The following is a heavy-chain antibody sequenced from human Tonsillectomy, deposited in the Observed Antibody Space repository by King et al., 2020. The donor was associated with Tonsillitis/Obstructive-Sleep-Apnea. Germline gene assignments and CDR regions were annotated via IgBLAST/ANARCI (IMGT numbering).Heavy chain of an antibody. CDR1: GFTFSTYE. CDR3: ARDPSYYDSLLWDYVMDV. V-gene: IGHV3-48*03. Sequence: VQLVESGGGLVQPGGSLRLSCAASGFTFSTYEMNWVRQAPGKGLEWVSYISSSGSTIYYADSVKGRFTISRDNAENSLYLQMNSLRAEDTAVYYCARDPSYYDSLLWDYVMDVWGQGTTVTVSS. CDR2: ISSSGSTI. D-gene: IGHD3-22*01. J-gene: IGHJ6*02.